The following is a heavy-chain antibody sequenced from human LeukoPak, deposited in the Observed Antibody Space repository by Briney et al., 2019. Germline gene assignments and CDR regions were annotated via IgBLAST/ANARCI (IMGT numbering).Heavy chain of an antibody. V-gene: IGHV3-21*01. CDR3: AREHYYDSSGYSQ. Sequence: GGSLRLSCAASGFTFSSYSMNWVRQAPGKGLEWVSSISSSSYIYYADSVKGRFTISRDNAKNSLYLQMNSLRAEDTAVYYCAREHYYDSSGYSQGGQGTLVTVSS. J-gene: IGHJ4*02. D-gene: IGHD3-22*01. CDR2: ISSSSYI. CDR1: GFTFSSYS.